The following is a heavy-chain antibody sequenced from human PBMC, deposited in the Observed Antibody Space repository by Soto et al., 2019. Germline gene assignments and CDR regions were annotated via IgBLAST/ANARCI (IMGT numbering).Heavy chain of an antibody. D-gene: IGHD6-19*01. J-gene: IGHJ4*02. Sequence: GGSMRVSCAAAGFTFSSYGMHWVSQAPGKGLEWVAVIWYDGSNKYYADSVKGRFTISRDNSKNTLYLQMNSLRAEDTAVYYCAIAVAGLPIDYWGQGTLVTVSS. CDR1: GFTFSSYG. CDR2: IWYDGSNK. V-gene: IGHV3-33*01. CDR3: AIAVAGLPIDY.